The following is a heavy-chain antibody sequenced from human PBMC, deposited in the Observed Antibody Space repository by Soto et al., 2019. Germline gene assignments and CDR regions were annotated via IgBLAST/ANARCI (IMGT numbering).Heavy chain of an antibody. Sequence: SETLSLTCAACSGSMSSSEGSSWVRQHPGKGLEWIGEIYHSGSTNYNPSLKSRVTISVDKSKNQFSLKLSSVTAADTAVYYGARQERIAVAGAFDIWGQGTMVTVS. CDR3: ARQERIAVAGAFDI. V-gene: IGHV4-4*02. CDR2: IYHSGST. CDR1: SGSMSSSEG. J-gene: IGHJ3*02. D-gene: IGHD6-19*01.